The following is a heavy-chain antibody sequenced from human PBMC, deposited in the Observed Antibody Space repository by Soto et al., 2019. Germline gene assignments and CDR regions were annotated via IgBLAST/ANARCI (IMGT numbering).Heavy chain of an antibody. CDR1: GGSISSGDYY. J-gene: IGHJ4*02. Sequence: SETLSLTCTVSGGSISSGDYYWSWIRQPPGKGLEWIGYIYYSGSTYYNPSLKSRVTISVDTSKNQFSLKLSSVTAADTAVYYCARTPGGRPFDCWGQGTLVTVSS. CDR2: IYYSGST. D-gene: IGHD3-16*01. V-gene: IGHV4-30-4*01. CDR3: ARTPGGRPFDC.